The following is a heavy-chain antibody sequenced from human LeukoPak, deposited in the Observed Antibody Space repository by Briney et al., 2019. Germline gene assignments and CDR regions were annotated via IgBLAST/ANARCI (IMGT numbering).Heavy chain of an antibody. V-gene: IGHV6-1*01. CDR2: TYYRSKWYS. CDR3: ARDLSGVVGATRAWFDP. Sequence: SQILSLTCAISGDSVSSNSAAWNWIRQSPSRGLEWLGRTYYRSKWYSDYALSVRSRITINPDTSKNQFSLQLNSVTPEDTAVYYCARDLSGVVGATRAWFDPWGQGTLVTVSS. J-gene: IGHJ5*02. CDR1: GDSVSSNSAA. D-gene: IGHD1-26*01.